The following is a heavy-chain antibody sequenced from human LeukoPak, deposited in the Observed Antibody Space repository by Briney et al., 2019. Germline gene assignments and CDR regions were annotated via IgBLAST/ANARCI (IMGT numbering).Heavy chain of an antibody. CDR1: GFTFSSYA. Sequence: GGSLRLSCAASGFTFSSYAMHWVRQAPGKGLEWVAVISYDGSNKYYAESVKGRFTISRDNSKNTLYLQMNSLGSEDTAVYYCVSYDPLDYWGQGTLITVSS. V-gene: IGHV3-30-3*01. CDR2: ISYDGSNK. J-gene: IGHJ4*02. D-gene: IGHD5-12*01. CDR3: VSYDPLDY.